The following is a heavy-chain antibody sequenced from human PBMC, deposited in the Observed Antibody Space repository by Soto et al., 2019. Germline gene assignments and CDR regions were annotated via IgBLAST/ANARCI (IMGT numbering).Heavy chain of an antibody. CDR1: GGSISSGDYY. J-gene: IGHJ6*02. Sequence: PSETLSLTCTVSGGSISSGDYYWSWIRQPPGKGLEWIGYIYYSGSTYYNPSLKSRVTISVDTSKNQFSLKLSSVTAADTAVYYCARRFGYCSGGSCYNYGMDVWGQGTTVTVSS. D-gene: IGHD2-15*01. CDR3: ARRFGYCSGGSCYNYGMDV. V-gene: IGHV4-30-4*01. CDR2: IYYSGST.